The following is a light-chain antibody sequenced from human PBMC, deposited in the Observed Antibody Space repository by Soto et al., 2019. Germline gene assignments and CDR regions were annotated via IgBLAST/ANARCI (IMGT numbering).Light chain of an antibody. V-gene: IGKV4-1*01. J-gene: IGKJ1*01. CDR2: WAS. CDR3: YQYEKTPPWT. CDR1: QSVLSSSNNKNS. Sequence: DIVMTQSPDSLAVSLGERATINCKSSQSVLSSSNNKNSIAWYQQKPGQPPRLLIYWASTRESGVPDRFSGSGSGTDFTLTISSLQAEDVAVYFCYQYEKTPPWTVGRGTKVEIK.